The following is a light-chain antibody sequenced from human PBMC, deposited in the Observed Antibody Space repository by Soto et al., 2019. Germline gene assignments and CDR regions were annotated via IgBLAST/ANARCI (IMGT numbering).Light chain of an antibody. Sequence: ENVLTQSPGTLSLSPGERATLSCRASQTVTNSFFAWYQQKPGQPPRLLIHGISSRATGIPDRFSGSGCGTDFTLTISRLEPEDFVVYYCQQYSSLPHTFGRGTKLEV. CDR1: QTVTNSF. J-gene: IGKJ2*01. V-gene: IGKV3-20*01. CDR3: QQYSSLPHT. CDR2: GIS.